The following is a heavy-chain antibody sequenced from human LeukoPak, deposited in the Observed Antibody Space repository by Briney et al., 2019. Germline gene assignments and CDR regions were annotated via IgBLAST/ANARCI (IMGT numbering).Heavy chain of an antibody. J-gene: IGHJ4*02. CDR2: IYYSGST. D-gene: IGHD3-22*01. CDR1: GDSISTSSSY. CDR3: ARIGLDSSGYYFDY. V-gene: IGHV4-39*07. Sequence: SETLSLTCSVSGDSISTSSSYWGWIRQPPGKGLEWIGSIYYSGSTNYNPSLKSRVTISVDTSKNQFSLKLSSVTAADTAVYYCARIGLDSSGYYFDYWGQGTLVTVSS.